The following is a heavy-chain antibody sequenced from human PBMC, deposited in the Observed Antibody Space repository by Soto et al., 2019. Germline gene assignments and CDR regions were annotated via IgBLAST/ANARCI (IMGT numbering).Heavy chain of an antibody. CDR1: GIVFSDY. Sequence: QVQLVESGGGLVKPGGSLRLSWAASGIVFSDYMSWVRQAPGKRLEWLSYISGSGRTIYSADSVKGRFTISRDNATNSLYLQMNNVRTEDAAVYYCARLPFPWGWFDPWGQGTLVTVSS. D-gene: IGHD3-16*01. CDR3: ARLPFPWGWFDP. J-gene: IGHJ5*02. CDR2: ISGSGRTI. V-gene: IGHV3-11*01.